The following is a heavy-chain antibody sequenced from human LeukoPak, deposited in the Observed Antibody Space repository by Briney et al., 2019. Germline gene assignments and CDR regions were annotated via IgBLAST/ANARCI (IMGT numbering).Heavy chain of an antibody. J-gene: IGHJ4*02. V-gene: IGHV3-7*01. Sequence: AGSLRLSCVASGFVFSNYWMGWVRQAPGKGLAWVANIQEDGGETYYVDSVKGRYTISRDNAKNSLDLQMNSLRDEDTAVYYCARRKEVQTTFDYWGQGTLVTVSS. CDR2: IQEDGGET. CDR3: ARRKEVQTTFDY. CDR1: GFVFSNYW. D-gene: IGHD4/OR15-4a*01.